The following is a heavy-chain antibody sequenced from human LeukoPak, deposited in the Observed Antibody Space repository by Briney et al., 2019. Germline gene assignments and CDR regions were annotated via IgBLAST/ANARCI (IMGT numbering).Heavy chain of an antibody. Sequence: SQTLSLTCAISGDSVSRKSAAWNWIRQSPSRGLEWLGRTHYRSKWYDDYAVSVKSRITINPDTSKNQFSLHLNSVTPEDTAVYYCVRVQFERQMEHFDHSGQGTLVTVSS. CDR3: VRVQFERQMEHFDH. V-gene: IGHV6-1*01. CDR1: GDSVSRKSAA. CDR2: THYRSKWYD. J-gene: IGHJ4*02. D-gene: IGHD1/OR15-1a*01.